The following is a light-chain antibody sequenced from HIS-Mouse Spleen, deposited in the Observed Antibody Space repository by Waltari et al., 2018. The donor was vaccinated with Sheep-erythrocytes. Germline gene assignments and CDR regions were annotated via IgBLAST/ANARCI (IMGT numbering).Light chain of an antibody. CDR2: QDS. V-gene: IGLV3-1*01. Sequence: SYELTQPPSVSVSPGQTASITCSGDKLGDKYACWYQQKPGQSPVLVIYQDSQRPSGTPARFSGSNSGKTATLTISGTQAMDEADYYCQAWDSSTAVFGGGTKLTVL. CDR3: QAWDSSTAV. CDR1: KLGDKY. J-gene: IGLJ2*01.